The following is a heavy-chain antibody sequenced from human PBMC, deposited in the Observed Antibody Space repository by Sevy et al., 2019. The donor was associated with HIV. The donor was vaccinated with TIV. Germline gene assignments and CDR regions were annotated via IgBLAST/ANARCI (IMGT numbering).Heavy chain of an antibody. J-gene: IGHJ4*02. CDR3: AKVIGGQWLVRGYFDY. Sequence: GGSLRLSCAASGFTFSSYAMSWVRQAPGKGLEWVSAISGSGSSTYYADSVKGGFTISRDNSKNTLYLQMNSLRADDTAVYYCAKVIGGQWLVRGYFDYWGQGTLVTVSS. CDR2: ISGSGSST. CDR1: GFTFSSYA. D-gene: IGHD6-19*01. V-gene: IGHV3-23*01.